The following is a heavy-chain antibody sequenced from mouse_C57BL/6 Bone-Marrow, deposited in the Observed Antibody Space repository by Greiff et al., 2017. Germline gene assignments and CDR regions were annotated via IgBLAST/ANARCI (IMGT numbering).Heavy chain of an antibody. CDR3: ARGGYYPYYFDY. J-gene: IGHJ2*01. CDR2: INPGSGGT. D-gene: IGHD2-3*01. CDR1: GYAFTNYL. Sequence: VQLVESGAELVRPGTSVKVSCKASGYAFTNYLIEWVKQRPGQGLEWIGVINPGSGGTNYNEKFKGKATLTADKSSSTAYMQLSSLTSEDSAVYFCARGGYYPYYFDYWGQGTTLTVSS. V-gene: IGHV1-54*01.